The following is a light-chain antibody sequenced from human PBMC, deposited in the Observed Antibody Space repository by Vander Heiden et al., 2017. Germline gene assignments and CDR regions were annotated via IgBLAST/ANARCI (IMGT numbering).Light chain of an antibody. CDR1: ESVREF. CDR3: QQRSSWPA. Sequence: EIVLTQSPATLSLSPGESATLSCRATESVREFLAWYQQKPGQAPRLLIYDASSRATGIPARFSGGGSGTDFTLTISSLEPEDFAIYYCQQRSSWPAFGQGTRLEIK. V-gene: IGKV3-11*01. J-gene: IGKJ5*01. CDR2: DAS.